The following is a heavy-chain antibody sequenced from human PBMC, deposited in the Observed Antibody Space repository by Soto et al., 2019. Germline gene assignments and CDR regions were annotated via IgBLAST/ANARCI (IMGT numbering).Heavy chain of an antibody. D-gene: IGHD2-15*01. J-gene: IGHJ4*02. V-gene: IGHV4-39*01. CDR3: GKVLVGATGHTDSDS. CDR2: IDYNGVT. Sequence: PSETLSLTCTVSGGSIYSSGYYWVWIRQPPGRVLEWIGNIDYNGVTYSNPSLKSRVTISRDTSKNQFSLKLTSVTAADAALYYCGKVLVGATGHTDSDSWGPGTLVTVSS. CDR1: GGSIYSSGYY.